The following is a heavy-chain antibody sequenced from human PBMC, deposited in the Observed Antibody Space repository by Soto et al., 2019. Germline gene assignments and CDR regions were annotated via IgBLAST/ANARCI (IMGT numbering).Heavy chain of an antibody. J-gene: IGHJ4*02. CDR1: GGTFSSYV. CDR2: IIPIFGTA. D-gene: IGHD1-26*01. Sequence: QVQLVQSGAEVKKPGSSVKVSCKASGGTFSSYVISWVRQAPGPGLEWMGGIIPIFGTANYAQKFQGRVTVTADETTSTAYMELSSLRSEDTAVDFCARALVGATFDYWGQGARVTVSS. CDR3: ARALVGATFDY. V-gene: IGHV1-69*01.